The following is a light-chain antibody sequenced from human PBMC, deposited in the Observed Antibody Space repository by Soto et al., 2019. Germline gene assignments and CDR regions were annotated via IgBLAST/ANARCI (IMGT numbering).Light chain of an antibody. Sequence: DIQMTQSPSSLSASVGDRVTITCQASQDISNYLNWYQQKPGKAPKLLIYDASNLETGVPSRFSGSGSGPDFTFTISSLQPEDIATYSCQQYDNLPPTFGGGTKVEIK. J-gene: IGKJ4*01. CDR3: QQYDNLPPT. CDR2: DAS. CDR1: QDISNY. V-gene: IGKV1-33*01.